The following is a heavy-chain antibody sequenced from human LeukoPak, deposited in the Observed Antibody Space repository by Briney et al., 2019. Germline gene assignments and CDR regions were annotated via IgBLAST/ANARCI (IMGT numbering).Heavy chain of an antibody. D-gene: IGHD5-24*01. CDR2: ISGSGDAT. V-gene: IGHV3-23*01. J-gene: IGHJ4*02. Sequence: GGSLRLSCAVSGFIFSNYAMSWVRQAPGKGLEWVSSISGSGDATKYADSVMGRFTISRDNSKNTLSLQMNSLRAEDTAVYYCAKSDCSSDGCKLLNYWGQGTLVTASS. CDR3: AKSDCSSDGCKLLNY. CDR1: GFIFSNYA.